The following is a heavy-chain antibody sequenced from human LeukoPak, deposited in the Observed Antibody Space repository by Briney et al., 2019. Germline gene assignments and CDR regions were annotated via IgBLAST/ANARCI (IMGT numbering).Heavy chain of an antibody. CDR2: IYTTGST. D-gene: IGHD4-17*01. CDR1: GGSISSGRYY. Sequence: SETLSLTCTLSGGSISSGRYYWSWIRQPAGKGLQWIGRIYTTGSTNYNPSLKSRVSISLDMSKNQFSLKLSSVTAADTAVYYCASGDYLWFDPWGQGTLVTVSS. J-gene: IGHJ5*02. V-gene: IGHV4-61*02. CDR3: ASGDYLWFDP.